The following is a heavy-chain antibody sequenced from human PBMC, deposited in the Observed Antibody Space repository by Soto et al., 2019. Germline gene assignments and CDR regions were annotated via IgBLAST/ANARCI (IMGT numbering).Heavy chain of an antibody. D-gene: IGHD1-26*01. Sequence: SVKVSCKASGYTFTSYYMHWVRQAPGQGLEWMGIINPSGGSTSYAQKFQGRVTITRDTSASTAYMELGSLRSEDTAVYYCARGGSLYWYFDLWGRGTLVTVSS. CDR2: INPSGGST. V-gene: IGHV1-46*01. CDR1: GYTFTSYY. J-gene: IGHJ2*01. CDR3: ARGGSLYWYFDL.